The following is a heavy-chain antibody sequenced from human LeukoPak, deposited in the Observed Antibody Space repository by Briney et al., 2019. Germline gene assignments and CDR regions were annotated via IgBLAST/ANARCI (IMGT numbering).Heavy chain of an antibody. CDR3: VRHGSGSCYRAIDC. V-gene: IGHV3-74*01. Sequence: SGGSLRLSCAASGFTFSSYWMHWVRQAPGKGLVWVARINSDENSTTYADSVKGRFTISRDNAKNTLYLQMNTLRAEDTAVYYCVRHGSGSCYRAIDCWGQGTLVTVSS. D-gene: IGHD3-10*01. J-gene: IGHJ4*02. CDR2: INSDENST. CDR1: GFTFSSYW.